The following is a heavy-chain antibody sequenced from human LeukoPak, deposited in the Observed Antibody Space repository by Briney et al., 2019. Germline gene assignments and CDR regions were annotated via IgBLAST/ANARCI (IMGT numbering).Heavy chain of an antibody. J-gene: IGHJ5*02. V-gene: IGHV4-38-2*02. CDR1: GYSISSGYY. CDR2: IYHSGST. CDR3: ARGLRPSGSYHREYDWFDP. D-gene: IGHD1-26*01. Sequence: SETLSLTCTVSGYSISSGYYWGWIRQPPGKGREWIGSIYHSGSTYYNPSLKSRVTISVDTSKNQFSLKLSSVTAADTAVYYCARGLRPSGSYHREYDWFDPWGQGTLVTVSS.